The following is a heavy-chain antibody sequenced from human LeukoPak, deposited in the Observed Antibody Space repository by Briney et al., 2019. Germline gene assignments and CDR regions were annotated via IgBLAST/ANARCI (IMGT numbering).Heavy chain of an antibody. CDR2: ISAYNGNT. D-gene: IGHD4-17*01. J-gene: IGHJ6*02. CDR3: ARNPHHDYGDYLYYYYGMDV. CDR1: GYTFTSYG. Sequence: ASVKVSCKASGYTFTSYGISWVRQAPGQGLEWMGWISAYNGNTNYAQKLQGRVTMTTDTSMSTAYMELRSLRSDDTAMYYCARNPHHDYGDYLYYYYGMDVWGQGTTVTVPS. V-gene: IGHV1-18*01.